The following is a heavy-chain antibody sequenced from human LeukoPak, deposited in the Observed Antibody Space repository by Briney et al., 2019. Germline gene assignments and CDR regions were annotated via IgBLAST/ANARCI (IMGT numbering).Heavy chain of an antibody. CDR3: AKDKVGSGSYPLFDY. Sequence: GRSLRLSCAASGFTFDDYAMHWVRQAPGKGLEWVSGISWNSGSIGYADSVKGRFTISRDNAKNSLYLQMNSLRAEDTALYYCAKDKVGSGSYPLFDYWGQGTLVTVSS. CDR1: GFTFDDYA. D-gene: IGHD1-26*01. CDR2: ISWNSGSI. J-gene: IGHJ4*02. V-gene: IGHV3-9*01.